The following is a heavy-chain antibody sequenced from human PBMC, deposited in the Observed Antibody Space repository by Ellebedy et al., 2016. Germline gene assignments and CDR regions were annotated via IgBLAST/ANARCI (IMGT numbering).Heavy chain of an antibody. CDR1: GFTFSSYW. CDR3: ARSRGYSGYDYYYYGMDV. J-gene: IGHJ6*02. V-gene: IGHV3-7*01. Sequence: GESLKISXAASGFTFSSYWMSWVRQAPGKGLEWVANIKQDGSEKYYVDSVKGRFTISRDNAKNSLYLQMNSLRAEDTAVYYCARSRGYSGYDYYYYGMDVWGQGTTVTVSS. D-gene: IGHD5-12*01. CDR2: IKQDGSEK.